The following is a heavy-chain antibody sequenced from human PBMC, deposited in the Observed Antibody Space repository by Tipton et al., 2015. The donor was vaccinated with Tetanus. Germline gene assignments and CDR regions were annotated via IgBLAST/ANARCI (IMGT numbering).Heavy chain of an antibody. CDR1: GGSISGYY. V-gene: IGHV4-59*01. CDR3: ARVGDYGDYADY. CDR2: IYYSGST. J-gene: IGHJ4*02. Sequence: TLSLTCTVSGGSISGYYWSWIRQPPGKGLEWIGYIYYSGSTNYNPSLKSRVTISVDTSKNQFSLKLSSVTAADTAVYYCARVGDYGDYADYWGQGTLVTVSS. D-gene: IGHD4-17*01.